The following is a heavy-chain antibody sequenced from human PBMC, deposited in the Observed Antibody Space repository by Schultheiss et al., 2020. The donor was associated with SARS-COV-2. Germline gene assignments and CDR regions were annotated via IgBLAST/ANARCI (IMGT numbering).Heavy chain of an antibody. Sequence: SVKVSCKASGGTFSSYAISWVRQAPGQGLEWMGGIIPIFGTANYAQKFQGRVTITADESTSTAYMELSSLRSEDTAVYYCARDLWNYDFWGGDKHFDYWGQGTLVTVSS. J-gene: IGHJ4*02. CDR1: GGTFSSYA. CDR2: IIPIFGTA. CDR3: ARDLWNYDFWGGDKHFDY. D-gene: IGHD3-3*01. V-gene: IGHV1-69*13.